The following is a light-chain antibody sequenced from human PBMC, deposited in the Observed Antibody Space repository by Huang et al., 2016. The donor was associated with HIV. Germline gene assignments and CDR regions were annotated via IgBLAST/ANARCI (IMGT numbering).Light chain of an antibody. CDR3: QQYHSYPWT. V-gene: IGKV1-5*01. Sequence: DIQMTQSPSTLSASVGDRVTITCRASQAITNWLAWYPQKPGKAPKLLIYDASSLEFGVPSKFSGSGSGTEFTLTIISLQPDNFATYYCQQYHSYPWTFGQGTKVEIK. CDR1: QAITNW. CDR2: DAS. J-gene: IGKJ1*01.